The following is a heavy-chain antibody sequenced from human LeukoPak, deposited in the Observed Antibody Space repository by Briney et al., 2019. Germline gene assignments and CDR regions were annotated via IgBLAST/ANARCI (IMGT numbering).Heavy chain of an antibody. CDR2: IYYSGST. J-gene: IGHJ3*02. D-gene: IGHD1-26*01. CDR1: GGSISSSSYY. V-gene: IGHV4-39*01. CDR3: ASSRRCGTYLDAFDI. Sequence: PSETLSLSCSVSGGSISSSSYYWGWIRQPPGKGLEWIGSIYYSGSTYYNLSLKNRVTISVDTSKNQFSLKLTSVTAADTAVYYCASSRRCGTYLDAFDIWGPGTMVTVSS.